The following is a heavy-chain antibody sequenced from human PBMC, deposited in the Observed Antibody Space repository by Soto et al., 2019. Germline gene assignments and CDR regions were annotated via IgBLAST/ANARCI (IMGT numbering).Heavy chain of an antibody. CDR1: GGTFASYA. D-gene: IGHD5-12*01. V-gene: IGHV1-69*12. CDR3: ARARVETIAFCYHYYAMDA. CDR2: VTPMFGSP. Sequence: QVQLVQSGAEVKKPGSSVKVSCKAPGGTFASYAISWVRQAPGQGLEWMGGVTPMFGSPNYAQKFQGRVTIMADESTRTAYMELSSLRSEDTVVYYCARARVETIAFCYHYYAMDAWGQGTTVTVSS. J-gene: IGHJ6*02.